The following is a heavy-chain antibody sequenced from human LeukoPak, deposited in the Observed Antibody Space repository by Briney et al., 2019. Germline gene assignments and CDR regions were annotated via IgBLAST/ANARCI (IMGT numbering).Heavy chain of an antibody. Sequence: SETLSLTCAVYGGSFSGYYWSWIRQPPGKGLEWMGEINHSGSTNYNPSLKSRVTISVDTSKNQFSLKLSSVTAAETAVYYCARGLRLPMVRGPFDYWGQGTLVTVSS. J-gene: IGHJ4*02. D-gene: IGHD3-10*01. CDR1: GGSFSGYY. CDR2: INHSGST. V-gene: IGHV4-34*01. CDR3: ARGLRLPMVRGPFDY.